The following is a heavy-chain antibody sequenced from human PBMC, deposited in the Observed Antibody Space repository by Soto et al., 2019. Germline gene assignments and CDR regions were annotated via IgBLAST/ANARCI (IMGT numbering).Heavy chain of an antibody. D-gene: IGHD4-17*01. Sequence: EVQLLESGGGLVQPGGSLRLSCAASGVTFSSFAMSWVRQAPGKGLEWVSSISGSGGRIDYADSVKGRFTIARDNSKNTLFLQMNRLRAEDTAVYSCAKGHGDWGGNFLNSWGQGTLVPVSS. J-gene: IGHJ4*02. CDR1: GVTFSSFA. CDR2: ISGSGGRI. V-gene: IGHV3-23*01. CDR3: AKGHGDWGGNFLNS.